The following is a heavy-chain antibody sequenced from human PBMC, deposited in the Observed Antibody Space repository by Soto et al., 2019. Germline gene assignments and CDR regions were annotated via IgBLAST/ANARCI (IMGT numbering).Heavy chain of an antibody. CDR1: GSTFASNG. D-gene: IGHD3-9*01. J-gene: IGHJ4*02. V-gene: IGHV1-18*01. Sequence: GTSVEVTCKDCGSTFASNGRRCVRQAKGQGLEWMGWISAYNGNTNYAQKLQGRVTMTTDTSTSTAYMELRSLRSDDTAVYYCARDLERARLRYFDWLFYWGQGTLVTVSS. CDR2: ISAYNGNT. CDR3: ARDLERARLRYFDWLFY.